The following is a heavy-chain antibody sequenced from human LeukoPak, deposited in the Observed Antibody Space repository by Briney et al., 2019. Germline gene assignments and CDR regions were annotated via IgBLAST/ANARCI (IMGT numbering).Heavy chain of an antibody. J-gene: IGHJ4*02. CDR1: GFTVSSNY. D-gene: IGHD1-26*01. V-gene: IGHV3-66*01. CDR2: IYSGGST. Sequence: PGGSLRLSCAASGFTVSSNYMSWVRQAPGKGLEWVSVIYSGGSTYYADSVKGRFTISRDSSKNTLYLQMNSLRAEDTAVYYCARGLPSGSYYFDYWGQGTLVTVSS. CDR3: ARGLPSGSYYFDY.